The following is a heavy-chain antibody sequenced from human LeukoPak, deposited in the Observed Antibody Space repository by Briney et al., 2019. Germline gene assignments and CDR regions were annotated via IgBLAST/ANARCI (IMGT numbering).Heavy chain of an antibody. D-gene: IGHD1-20*01. CDR1: GHTFPKNG. J-gene: IGHJ4*02. CDR2: VVGHTGHT. V-gene: IGHV1-18*01. CDR3: VTVGRLHYVLED. Sequence: ASVNVSCKTSGHTFPKNGISWVRQAPGQGLEWMGWVVGHTGHTKYTQKFQGRVIMTTDTSTATSYMELRSLKYDDTAIYYRVTVGRLHYVLEDWGQGTLVTVSS.